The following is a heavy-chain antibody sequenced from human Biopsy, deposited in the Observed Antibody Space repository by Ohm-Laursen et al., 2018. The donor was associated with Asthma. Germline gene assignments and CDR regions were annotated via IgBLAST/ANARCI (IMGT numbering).Heavy chain of an antibody. D-gene: IGHD3-22*01. Sequence: TLSPTRTVSYGSITSGGYYWTWIRQHPGKGLEWIGFIYYSGSTYYNPSLKSRVSISIDTSKNQFSLKLSSVTAADTAVYYCARAQDYYDSRGYYRSFDYWGQGTLVTVSS. CDR2: IYYSGST. CDR3: ARAQDYYDSRGYYRSFDY. J-gene: IGHJ4*02. V-gene: IGHV4-31*03. CDR1: YGSITSGGYY.